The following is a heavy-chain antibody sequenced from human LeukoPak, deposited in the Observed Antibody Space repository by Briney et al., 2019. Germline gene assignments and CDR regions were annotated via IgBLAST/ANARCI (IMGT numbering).Heavy chain of an antibody. CDR2: ISGSGDST. CDR1: GFDLSPYT. Sequence: PGGSLRLSCSASGFDLSPYTMSWVRQAPGKGLEWVSAISGSGDSTYYADSVKGRFTISRDNSKNTLYLQMNSLRAEDTAVCYCAKTTFTYYYDSSGYYSPFDYWGQGTLVTVSS. V-gene: IGHV3-23*01. CDR3: AKTTFTYYYDSSGYYSPFDY. D-gene: IGHD3-22*01. J-gene: IGHJ4*02.